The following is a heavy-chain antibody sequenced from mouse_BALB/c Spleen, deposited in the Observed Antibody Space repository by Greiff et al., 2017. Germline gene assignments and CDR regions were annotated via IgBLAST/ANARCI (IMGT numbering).Heavy chain of an antibody. D-gene: IGHD1-1*01. CDR2: ISTYYGDA. CDR3: ARSRGSRHWYFDV. V-gene: IGHV1S137*01. CDR1: GYTFTDYA. J-gene: IGHJ1*01. Sequence: VQVVESGAELVRPGVSVKISCKGSGYTFTDYAMHWVKQSHAKSLEWIGVISTYYGDASYNQKFKGKATMTVDKSSSTAYMELARLTSEDSAVYYCARSRGSRHWYFDVWGAGTTVTVSS.